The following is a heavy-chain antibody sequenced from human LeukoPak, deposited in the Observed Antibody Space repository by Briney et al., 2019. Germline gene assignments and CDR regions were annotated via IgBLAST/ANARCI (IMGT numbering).Heavy chain of an antibody. CDR3: ARGQGRRSTRSWFDP. J-gene: IGHJ5*02. V-gene: IGHV4-34*01. CDR1: GGSFSGYY. Sequence: SETLSLTCAVYGGSFSGYYWSWIRQPPGKGLEWSGEINHSGSTNYNPSLKSRVTISVDTSKNQFSLKLSSVTAADTAVYYCARGQGRRSTRSWFDPWGQGTLVTVSS. CDR2: INHSGST. D-gene: IGHD3-10*01.